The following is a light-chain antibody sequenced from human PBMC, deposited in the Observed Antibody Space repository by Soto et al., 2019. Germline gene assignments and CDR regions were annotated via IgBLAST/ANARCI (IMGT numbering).Light chain of an antibody. Sequence: EIVLTQSPGTLTLSPGERATLSCRASQSVNGNYLTWYQQKPGQAPRLLIYGASSRATGIPDRFSGSGSGTDFTLTIIRLEPEDIAVYYCQQYGSSFRYTFGQGTMLEIK. CDR3: QQYGSSFRYT. V-gene: IGKV3-20*01. CDR2: GAS. J-gene: IGKJ2*01. CDR1: QSVNGNY.